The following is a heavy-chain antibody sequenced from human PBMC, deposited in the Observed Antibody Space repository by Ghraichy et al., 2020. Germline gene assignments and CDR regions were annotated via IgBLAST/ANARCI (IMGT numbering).Heavy chain of an antibody. Sequence: ASVKVSCKASGYTFTGYYMHWVRQAPGQGLEWMGWINPNSGGTNYAQKFQGRVTMTRDTSISTAYMELSRLRSDDTAVYYCASESCGGDCYSGGAAFDIWGQGTMVTVSS. D-gene: IGHD2-21*02. J-gene: IGHJ3*02. CDR2: INPNSGGT. CDR1: GYTFTGYY. CDR3: ASESCGGDCYSGGAAFDI. V-gene: IGHV1-2*02.